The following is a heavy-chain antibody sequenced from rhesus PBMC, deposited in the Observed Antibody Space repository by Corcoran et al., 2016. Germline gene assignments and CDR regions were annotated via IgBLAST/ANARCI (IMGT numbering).Heavy chain of an antibody. V-gene: IGHV4-80*01. CDR3: ARSAAGMDV. CDR1: GGSISGYY. CDR2: INANNRKS. D-gene: IGHD6-25*01. J-gene: IGHJ5-2*02. Sequence: QVQLQESGPGLVKPSETLSLTCAVSGGSISGYYWTWIRQPPGKGREWIGEINANNRKSNYNPALKSRVTISKDASKNQLSLKLSSVTAADTAVYYCARSAAGMDVWGRGVLVTVSS.